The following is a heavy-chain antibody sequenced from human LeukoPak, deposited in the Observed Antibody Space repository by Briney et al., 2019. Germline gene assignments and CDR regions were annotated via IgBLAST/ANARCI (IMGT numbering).Heavy chain of an antibody. D-gene: IGHD6-19*01. V-gene: IGHV1-2*02. CDR2: INPNSGGT. Sequence: GASVKVSCKASGYTFAGNYMHWVRQAPGQGLEWMGWINPNSGGTNYAQKFQGRVTMTRDTSTSTVYMELSSLRSEDTAVYYCARDASPYSSGMAPNYWGQGTLVTVSS. CDR1: GYTFAGNY. J-gene: IGHJ4*02. CDR3: ARDASPYSSGMAPNY.